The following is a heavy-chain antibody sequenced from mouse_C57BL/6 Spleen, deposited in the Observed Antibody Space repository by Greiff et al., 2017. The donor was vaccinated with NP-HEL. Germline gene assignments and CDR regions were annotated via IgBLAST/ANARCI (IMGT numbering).Heavy chain of an antibody. Sequence: QVQLQQSGAELVKPGASVKISCKASGYAFSSYWMNWVKQRPGKGLEWIGQIYPGDGDTNYNGKFKGKATLTADKSSSTAYMQLSSLTSEDSAVYFCARRTYYEYDAAMDYWGQGTSVTVSS. J-gene: IGHJ4*01. V-gene: IGHV1-80*01. CDR3: ARRTYYEYDAAMDY. CDR2: IYPGDGDT. CDR1: GYAFSSYW. D-gene: IGHD2-4*01.